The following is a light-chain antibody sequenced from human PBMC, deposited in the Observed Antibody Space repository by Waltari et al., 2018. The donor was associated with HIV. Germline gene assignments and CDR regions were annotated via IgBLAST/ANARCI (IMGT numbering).Light chain of an antibody. Sequence: QSVFTQPPSVSAAPGQKVAIPCSVRSSIIGTVYVPCYQHVPGPAPQLLIYDNDKRPSGTPDRFSGSKSGTSATLDITGLQTGDGADYYCGTWDRSLGGGVFGGGTKLTVL. CDR2: DND. CDR1: SSIIGTVY. J-gene: IGLJ3*02. V-gene: IGLV1-51*01. CDR3: GTWDRSLGGGV.